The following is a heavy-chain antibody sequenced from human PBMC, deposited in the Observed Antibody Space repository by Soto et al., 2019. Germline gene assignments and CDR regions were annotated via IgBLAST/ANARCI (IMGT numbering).Heavy chain of an antibody. CDR3: ARDYGHDCSGGNCYFYF. V-gene: IGHV1-69*01. CDR1: GGTFSRYD. D-gene: IGHD2-15*01. CDR2: IIPLFGTA. Sequence: QVQLVQSGAEVKKPGSSVKVSCKASGGTFSRYDINWVRQAPGHGLEWMGGIIPLFGTAKYAQKFRGRVTITADESTSTAHMELRSLRSEDTAVYYCARDYGHDCSGGNCYFYFWGQGTLVTVSS. J-gene: IGHJ4*02.